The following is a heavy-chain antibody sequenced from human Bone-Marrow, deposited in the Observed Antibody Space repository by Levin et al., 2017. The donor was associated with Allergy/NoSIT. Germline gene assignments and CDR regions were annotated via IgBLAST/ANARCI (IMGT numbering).Heavy chain of an antibody. J-gene: IGHJ3*01. D-gene: IGHD6-13*01. CDR1: GFTFDDYA. Sequence: SCAASGFTFDDYAMHWVRQPPGKGLEWVSGISWNSGSIDYADSVKGRFTISRDNAKSSLYLQMNSLRAEDTAFYYCAKDKSSTWYTSDAFDVWGQGTMVTVSS. CDR3: AKDKSSTWYTSDAFDV. CDR2: ISWNSGSI. V-gene: IGHV3-9*01.